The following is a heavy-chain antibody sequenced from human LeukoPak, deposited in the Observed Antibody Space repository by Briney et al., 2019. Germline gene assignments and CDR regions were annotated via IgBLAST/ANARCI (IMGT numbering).Heavy chain of an antibody. J-gene: IGHJ5*02. CDR2: INHSGST. D-gene: IGHD5-18*01. CDR1: GGSFSGYY. CDR3: ARLLRGYSYGYTWFDP. Sequence: SETLSLTGAGYGGSFSGYYWSWIRQPPGKGLEWSGEINHSGSTNYNPSLKSRVTISVDTSKNQFSLKLSSVTAADTAVYYCARLLRGYSYGYTWFDPWGQGTLVTVSS. V-gene: IGHV4-34*01.